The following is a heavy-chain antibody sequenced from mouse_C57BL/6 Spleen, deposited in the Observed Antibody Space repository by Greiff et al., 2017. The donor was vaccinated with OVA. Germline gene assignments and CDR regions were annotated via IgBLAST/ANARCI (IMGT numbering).Heavy chain of an antibody. Sequence: QVQLQQSGAELVKPGASVKLSCKASGYTFTSYWMQWVKQRPGQGLEWIGEIDPSDSYTNYNQKFKGKATLTVDTSSSTAYMQLSSLTSEDSAVYYCARLTTGGVDYWGQGTTLTVSS. D-gene: IGHD1-1*01. CDR2: IDPSDSYT. V-gene: IGHV1-50*01. J-gene: IGHJ2*01. CDR1: GYTFTSYW. CDR3: ARLTTGGVDY.